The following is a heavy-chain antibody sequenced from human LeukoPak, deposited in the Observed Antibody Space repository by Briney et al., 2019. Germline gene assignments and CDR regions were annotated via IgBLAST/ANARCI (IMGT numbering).Heavy chain of an antibody. CDR2: INPNSGGT. V-gene: IGHV1-2*06. D-gene: IGHD4-23*01. CDR3: ARESATVANFDY. Sequence: ASVKVSCKASGYTFTGYYMHWVRQAPGQGLEWMGRINPNSGGTNYAQKFQGRVTMTRDTSTSTAYMELSRLRSDDMAVYYCARESATVANFDYWGQGTLVTVSS. CDR1: GYTFTGYY. J-gene: IGHJ4*02.